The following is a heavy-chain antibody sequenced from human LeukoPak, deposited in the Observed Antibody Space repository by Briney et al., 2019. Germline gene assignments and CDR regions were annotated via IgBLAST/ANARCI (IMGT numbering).Heavy chain of an antibody. CDR3: AKEGYSSSWYSYLDY. V-gene: IGHV3-21*01. D-gene: IGHD6-13*01. J-gene: IGHJ4*02. Sequence: GGSLRLSCAASGFTFSSYSMNWVRQAPGKGLEWVSSISSSSSYIYYADPVKGRFTISRDNSKNTLYLQMNSLRAEDTAVYYCAKEGYSSSWYSYLDYWGQGTLVTVSS. CDR1: GFTFSSYS. CDR2: ISSSSSYI.